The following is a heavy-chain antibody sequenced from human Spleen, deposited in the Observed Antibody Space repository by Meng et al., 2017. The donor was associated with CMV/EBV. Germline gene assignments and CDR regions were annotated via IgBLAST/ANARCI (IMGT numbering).Heavy chain of an antibody. CDR3: AREGGSYPRGIYYYYGMDV. CDR2: TRHDGTGI. D-gene: IGHD1-26*01. V-gene: IGHV3-30*02. Sequence: GGSLRLSCAASGFIFSNYGMHWVRQAPGKGLEWVAFTRHDGTGIYYGDSTKGRFAISRDNAKNTLYLQMNSLRAEDTAVYYCAREGGSYPRGIYYYYGMDVWGQGTTVTVSS. CDR1: GFIFSNYG. J-gene: IGHJ6*02.